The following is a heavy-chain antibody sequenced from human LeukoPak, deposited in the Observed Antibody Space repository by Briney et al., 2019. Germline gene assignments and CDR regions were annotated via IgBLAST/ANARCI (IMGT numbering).Heavy chain of an antibody. D-gene: IGHD3-22*01. J-gene: IGHJ4*02. CDR2: IWYDGSNK. V-gene: IGHV3-33*08. CDR3: ARDREGLSSGYGGYFDY. CDR1: GFTFSNYD. Sequence: GGSLRLSCAASGFTFSNYDMHWVRQAPGKGLEWVAVIWYDGSNKYYADSVKGRFTISRDNSKNTLYLQMNSLRAEDTAVYYCARDREGLSSGYGGYFDYWGQGTLVTVSS.